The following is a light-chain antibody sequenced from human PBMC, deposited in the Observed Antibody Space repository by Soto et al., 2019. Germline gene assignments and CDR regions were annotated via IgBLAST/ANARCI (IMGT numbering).Light chain of an antibody. CDR1: SGHSSYA. J-gene: IGLJ3*02. Sequence: QLVLTQSPSASASLGASVTLTCTLSSGHSSYAIAWHQQQPEKGPRYLLKLNSDGSHSKGDGIPDRFSGSSPGAERYLTISSLQSEDEADYYCQTWGTGIPWVFGGGTKLTVL. CDR2: LNSDGSH. V-gene: IGLV4-69*01. CDR3: QTWGTGIPWV.